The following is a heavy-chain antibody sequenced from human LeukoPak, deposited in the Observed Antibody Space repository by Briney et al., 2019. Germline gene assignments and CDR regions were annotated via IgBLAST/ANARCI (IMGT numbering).Heavy chain of an antibody. CDR3: ARAVYDFWSGYRQNYYYYYGMDV. CDR2: IYYSGST. CDR1: GGSISSGDYY. Sequence: SQTLSLTCTVSGGSISSGDYYWSWIRQPPGKGLEWIGYIYYSGSTYYNPSLKSRVTISVDTSKNQFSLKLSSVTAADTAVYYCARAVYDFWSGYRQNYYYYYGMDVWGQGTTVTVSS. D-gene: IGHD3-3*01. V-gene: IGHV4-30-4*01. J-gene: IGHJ6*02.